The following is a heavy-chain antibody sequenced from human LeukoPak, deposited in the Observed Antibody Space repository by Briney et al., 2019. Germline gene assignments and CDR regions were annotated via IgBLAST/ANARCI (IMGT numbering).Heavy chain of an antibody. D-gene: IGHD3-10*01. CDR2: IKEDGSEK. Sequence: GGSLRLSCAASGFTFSSYWMSWVRQAPGKGLEWVANIKEDGSEKFHVGSVRGRFTISRDNAKNSLYLQMNSLRAEDTAVYYCARGKWFGELGFDYWGQGTLVTVSS. J-gene: IGHJ4*02. CDR3: ARGKWFGELGFDY. V-gene: IGHV3-7*01. CDR1: GFTFSSYW.